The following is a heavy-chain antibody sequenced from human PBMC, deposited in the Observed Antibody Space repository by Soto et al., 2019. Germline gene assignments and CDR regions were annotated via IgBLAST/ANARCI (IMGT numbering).Heavy chain of an antibody. D-gene: IGHD2-15*01. CDR1: GYTFTSYG. J-gene: IGHJ4*02. Sequence: VASVKVSCKASGYTFTSYGISWVRQAPGQGLEWMGWISAYNGNTNYAQKLQGRVTMTTDTSTSTAYMELRSLRSDDTAVYYCARVDCRGGSCYFDYWSQETLVTVSS. V-gene: IGHV1-18*01. CDR3: ARVDCRGGSCYFDY. CDR2: ISAYNGNT.